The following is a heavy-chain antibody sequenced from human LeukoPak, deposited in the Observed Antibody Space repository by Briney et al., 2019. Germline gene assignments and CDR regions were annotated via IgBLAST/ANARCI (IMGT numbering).Heavy chain of an antibody. Sequence: SETLSLTCTVSGGFISSYYWSWIRQPPGKGLEWIGYIYYSGSTNYNPSLKSRVTISVDTSKNQFSLKLSSVTAADTAVYYCARSDGDYIQYFDYWGQGTLVTVSS. CDR2: IYYSGST. D-gene: IGHD4-17*01. CDR3: ARSDGDYIQYFDY. CDR1: GGFISSYY. V-gene: IGHV4-59*01. J-gene: IGHJ4*02.